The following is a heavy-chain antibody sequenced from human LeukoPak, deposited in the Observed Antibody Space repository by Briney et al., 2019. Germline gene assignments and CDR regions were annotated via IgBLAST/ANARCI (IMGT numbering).Heavy chain of an antibody. Sequence: GGSLRLSCAASGFTFSSYGMHWVRQAPGKGLEWVALISFDGSNQYYADSVKGRFTISRGNSKNTLYLQMNSLRAEDTAVYFCAKPPEVGATVGYFDYWGQGTLVTVSS. CDR3: AKPPEVGATVGYFDY. CDR2: ISFDGSNQ. V-gene: IGHV3-30*18. J-gene: IGHJ4*02. CDR1: GFTFSSYG. D-gene: IGHD1-26*01.